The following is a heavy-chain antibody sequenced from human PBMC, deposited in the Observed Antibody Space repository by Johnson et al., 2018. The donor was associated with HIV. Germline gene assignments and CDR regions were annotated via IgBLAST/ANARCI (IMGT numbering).Heavy chain of an antibody. D-gene: IGHD3-10*01. CDR3: ARDFVAFGECTAFDI. CDR1: GFTFSSYA. CDR2: ISGSGGST. Sequence: EVQLVESGGGLVQPGGSLRLSCAASGFTFSSYAMSWVRQAPGKGLEWVSAISGSGGSTYYADSVKGRFTISRDNAKNSLYLQRNSLRAEDTALYYCARDFVAFGECTAFDIWGQGTMVTVSS. V-gene: IGHV3-23*04. J-gene: IGHJ3*02.